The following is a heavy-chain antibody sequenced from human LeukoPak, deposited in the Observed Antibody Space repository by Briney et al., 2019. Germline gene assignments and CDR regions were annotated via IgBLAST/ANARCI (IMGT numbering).Heavy chain of an antibody. CDR2: ISGSGGST. V-gene: IGHV3-23*01. D-gene: IGHD3-10*01. Sequence: GGSLRLSCAASGFTFINYGMNWVRQAPGKGLEWVSAISGSGGSTYYADSVKGRFTISRDNSKNTLYLQMNSLRAEDTAVYYCAKVDGMVRGVLDYWGQGTLVTVSS. CDR1: GFTFINYG. CDR3: AKVDGMVRGVLDY. J-gene: IGHJ4*02.